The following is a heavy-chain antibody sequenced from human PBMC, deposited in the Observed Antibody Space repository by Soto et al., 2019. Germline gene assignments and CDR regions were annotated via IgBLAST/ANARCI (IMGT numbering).Heavy chain of an antibody. J-gene: IGHJ4*02. D-gene: IGHD5-18*01. CDR2: INSDGSST. V-gene: IGHV3-74*01. CDR1: GFTFSSYW. CDR3: ARIRGYSYGYDY. Sequence: GVSLRLSCAASGFTFSSYWMHWVRQAPGKGLVWVSRINSDGSSTSYADSVKGRFTISRDNAKNTLYLQMNSLRAEDTAVYYCARIRGYSYGYDYWGQGTLVTVSS.